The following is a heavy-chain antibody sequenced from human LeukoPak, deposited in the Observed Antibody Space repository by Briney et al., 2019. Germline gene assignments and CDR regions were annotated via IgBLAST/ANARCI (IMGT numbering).Heavy chain of an antibody. Sequence: GGSLRLSCAASGFTFSSYEMNWVRQAPGKGLEWVSYISVSGSTIYYADSVKGRFTISRDNAKNSLYVQMNSLRAEDTAVYYCARGGYYDSSGYYYVGYLHHWGQGTLVTVSS. CDR2: ISVSGSTI. CDR1: GFTFSSYE. CDR3: ARGGYYDSSGYYYVGYLHH. J-gene: IGHJ1*01. D-gene: IGHD3-22*01. V-gene: IGHV3-48*03.